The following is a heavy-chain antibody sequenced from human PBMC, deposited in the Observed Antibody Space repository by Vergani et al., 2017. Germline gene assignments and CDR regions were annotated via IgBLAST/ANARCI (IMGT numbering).Heavy chain of an antibody. CDR2: IPLSGDT. Sequence: QVQLQESGPGLVKPSETLTLTCDVSDSSIMTNPYWGWFRQSPGKGLEWIVCIPLSGDTHYNSSLKSRVSISIVSSSKFSLSLTSVTAPDTAIYYCARHRGSGGFFPSSYFYGMDVWGHGTTVTVSS. CDR3: ARHRGSGGFFPSSYFYGMDV. V-gene: IGHV4-38-2*01. CDR1: DSSIMTNPY. J-gene: IGHJ6*02. D-gene: IGHD3-10*01.